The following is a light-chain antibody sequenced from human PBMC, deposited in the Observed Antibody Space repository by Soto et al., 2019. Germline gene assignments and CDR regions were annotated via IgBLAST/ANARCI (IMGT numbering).Light chain of an antibody. Sequence: NFMLTQSHSVSESPGKTVTIACTRSSGSIASNYVQWYQQRPGSAPTTVIYEDNQRPSGVPDRFSGSIDSSSNSASLIISGLKTEDEADYYCQSYDSSTWVFGGGTKLTVL. CDR3: QSYDSSTWV. CDR2: EDN. V-gene: IGLV6-57*04. J-gene: IGLJ3*02. CDR1: SGSIASNY.